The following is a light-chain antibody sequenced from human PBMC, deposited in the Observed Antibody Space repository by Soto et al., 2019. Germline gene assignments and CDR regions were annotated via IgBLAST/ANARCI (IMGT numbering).Light chain of an antibody. CDR2: TNN. CDR1: SSNIGRNY. V-gene: IGLV1-47*02. Sequence: QLVLTQPPSASGTPEQRVTISCSGSSSNIGRNYVYWYQQPPGMAPKLLIYTNNQRPSGVPDRFSGSKSGTSASLAISGLRSEDEADYYCVAWDNSLSGAVFGGGTKLTVL. CDR3: VAWDNSLSGAV. J-gene: IGLJ2*01.